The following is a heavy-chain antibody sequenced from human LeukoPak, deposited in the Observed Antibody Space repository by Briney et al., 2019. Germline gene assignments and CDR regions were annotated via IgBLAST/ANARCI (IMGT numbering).Heavy chain of an antibody. D-gene: IGHD3-3*01. CDR1: GFTFDDYG. V-gene: IGHV3-20*04. CDR3: ARTYYDFWSGYYTGPGDY. CDR2: INWNGGST. J-gene: IGHJ4*02. Sequence: PGGSLRLSCVASGFTFDDYGMSWVRQAPGKGLEWVSGINWNGGSTGYADSVKGRFTISRDNAKNSLYLQMNSLRAEDTALYYCARTYYDFWSGYYTGPGDYWGQGTLVTVSS.